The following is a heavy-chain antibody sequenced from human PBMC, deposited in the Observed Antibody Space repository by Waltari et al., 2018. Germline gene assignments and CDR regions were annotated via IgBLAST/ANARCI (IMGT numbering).Heavy chain of an antibody. CDR1: GFTFSSYG. Sequence: QVQLVESGGGVVQPGRSLRLSCAASGFTFSSYGMHWVRQAPGQGLEWVAVIWYDGSNKYYADSVKGRFTISRDNSKNTLYLQMNSLRAEDTAVYYCARFSGNRGYYYYYGMDVWGQGTTVTVSS. D-gene: IGHD7-27*01. CDR2: IWYDGSNK. J-gene: IGHJ6*02. CDR3: ARFSGNRGYYYYYGMDV. V-gene: IGHV3-33*01.